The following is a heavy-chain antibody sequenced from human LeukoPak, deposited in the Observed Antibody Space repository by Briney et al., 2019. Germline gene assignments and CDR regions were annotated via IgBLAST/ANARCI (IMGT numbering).Heavy chain of an antibody. Sequence: PGGSLRLSCAASGFTFSRYSMNWVRQAPGKGLEWVAYISRSSNTFYYADSVRGRFTISRDNAKNSLYLQMNSLRAEDTAVYYCARAVYGFDAFDIWGQGTMVTVSS. CDR2: ISRSSNTF. D-gene: IGHD4-17*01. CDR3: ARAVYGFDAFDI. V-gene: IGHV3-48*01. CDR1: GFTFSRYS. J-gene: IGHJ3*02.